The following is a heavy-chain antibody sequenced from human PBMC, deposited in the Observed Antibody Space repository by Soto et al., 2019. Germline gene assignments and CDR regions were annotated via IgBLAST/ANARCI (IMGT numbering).Heavy chain of an antibody. Sequence: EVQLVESGGGSVQPGGSLRLYCAASGFSFSSYFMAWVRQAPGEGLVSVSHVPGDGSRASYADSVRGRFTISRDNAKNTLYLQMDSLRVEDTAIYYFARENWYSLDVWGQGTTVTVSS. D-gene: IGHD1-26*01. CDR2: VPGDGSRA. V-gene: IGHV3-74*01. J-gene: IGHJ6*02. CDR1: GFSFSSYF. CDR3: ARENWYSLDV.